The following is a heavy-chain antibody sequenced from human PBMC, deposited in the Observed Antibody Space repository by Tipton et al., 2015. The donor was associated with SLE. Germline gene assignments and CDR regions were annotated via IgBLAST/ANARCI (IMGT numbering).Heavy chain of an antibody. CDR1: GGSISSGGYY. CDR3: ARVDLGYCSSTSCRGFDY. CDR2: IYYSGST. V-gene: IGHV4-31*03. J-gene: IGHJ4*02. D-gene: IGHD2-2*01. Sequence: TLSLTCTVSGGSISSGGYYWSWIRQHPGKGLEWIGYIYYSGSTYYNPSLKSRVTISVDTSKNQFSLKLSSVTAADTAVYYCARVDLGYCSSTSCRGFDYWGQGTLVTVSS.